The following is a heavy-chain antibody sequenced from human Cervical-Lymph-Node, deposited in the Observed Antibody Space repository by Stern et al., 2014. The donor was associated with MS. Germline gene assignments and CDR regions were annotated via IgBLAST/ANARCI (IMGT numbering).Heavy chain of an antibody. V-gene: IGHV4-59*01. D-gene: IGHD1-26*01. J-gene: IGHJ4*02. CDR3: ATVSLVGATEVDY. CDR2: GFHDGRT. Sequence: QVQLVESGPGLVKPSETLSLACTVSGASIRSYFWSWIRQPPGKGLEWIGCGFHDGRTNYNPYLKRRVTMSINTSKNQFSLNLRSVTAADTAVYYCATVSLVGATEVDYWGQGTLVTVSS. CDR1: GASIRSYF.